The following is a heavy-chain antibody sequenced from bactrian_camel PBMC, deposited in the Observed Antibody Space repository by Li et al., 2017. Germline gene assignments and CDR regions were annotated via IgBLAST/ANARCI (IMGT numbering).Heavy chain of an antibody. CDR2: ISRSGDTT. D-gene: IGHD1*01. Sequence: VESGGGLVQAGGSLGLSCTASGLTFDDYAMGWVRQAPGKGLEWVSAISRSGDTTTYADSVKGQFTISRDNAKDTVYLQMNSLKPEDTAMYYCNAKSEVGYSGSWCTEVSDYWGQGTQVTVS. CDR1: GLTFDDYA. J-gene: IGHJ4*01. CDR3: NAKSEVGYSGSWCTEVSDY. V-gene: IGHV3-1*01.